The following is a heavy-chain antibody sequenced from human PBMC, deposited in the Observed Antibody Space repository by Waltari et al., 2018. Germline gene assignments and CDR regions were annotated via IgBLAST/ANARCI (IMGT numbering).Heavy chain of an antibody. CDR1: GYTFSSYD. D-gene: IGHD3-22*01. J-gene: IGHJ4*02. V-gene: IGHV1-8*02. CDR3: ARPLLLHGDGMGY. Sequence: QVHLVQSGAEVKKPGASVRVYCKTSGYTFSSYDIYWVRQATGQGLEWMGWMNPNSGNTGFAQKFQGRVTMTRDTSISTAYMELSSLKSEDTAIYYCARPLLLHGDGMGYWGQGTLVTVSS. CDR2: MNPNSGNT.